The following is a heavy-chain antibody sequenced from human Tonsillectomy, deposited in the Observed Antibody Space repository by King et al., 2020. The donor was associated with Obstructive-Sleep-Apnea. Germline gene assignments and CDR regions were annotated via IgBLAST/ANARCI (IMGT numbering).Heavy chain of an antibody. CDR1: GITFSIYW. CDR3: AREERGSGD. J-gene: IGHJ4*02. Sequence: VQLVESGGGLVQPGGSLRLSCAVSGITFSIYWMHWVRQFPGKGRVWVSRINSVGRSTSYADSVKGRFTISRDNAKNTLYLQMNSLRAEDTAVYYSAREERGSGDWGQGTLVTVSS. V-gene: IGHV3-74*01. CDR2: INSVGRST. D-gene: IGHD3-10*01.